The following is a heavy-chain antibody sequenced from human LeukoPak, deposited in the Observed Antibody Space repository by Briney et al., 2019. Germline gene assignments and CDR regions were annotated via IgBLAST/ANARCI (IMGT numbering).Heavy chain of an antibody. CDR2: INTNTGNP. CDR3: ARVDSSSWYVAVDY. CDR1: GYTFTSYA. Sequence: ASVKVSCKASGYTFTSYAMNWVRRAPGQGLEWMGWINTNTGNPTYAQGFTGRFVFSLDTSVSTAYLQISSLKAEDTAVYYCARVDSSSWYVAVDYWGQGTLVTVSS. V-gene: IGHV7-4-1*02. D-gene: IGHD6-13*01. J-gene: IGHJ4*02.